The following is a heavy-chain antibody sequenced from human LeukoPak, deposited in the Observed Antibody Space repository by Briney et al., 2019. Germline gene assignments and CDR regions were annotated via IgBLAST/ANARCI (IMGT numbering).Heavy chain of an antibody. D-gene: IGHD3-10*01. V-gene: IGHV3-9*01. CDR1: GFTFSNYA. CDR3: AKAIADYYGSGSYPDY. CDR2: ISWNSGSI. J-gene: IGHJ4*02. Sequence: GGSLRLSCAASGFTFSNYAMHWVRQAPGKGLEWVSGISWNSGSIGYADSVKGRFTISRDNAKNSLYLQMNSLRAEDTALYYCAKAIADYYGSGSYPDYWGQGTLVTVSS.